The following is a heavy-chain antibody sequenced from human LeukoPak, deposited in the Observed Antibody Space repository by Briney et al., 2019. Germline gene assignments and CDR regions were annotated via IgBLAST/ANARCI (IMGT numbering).Heavy chain of an antibody. Sequence: AGSVKVSCKASGYTFTSYGVVWVRQAPGQGLEWMGWISGYNGNTNYAQKFQGRVTMTRDTSISTAYMELSRLRSDDTAVYYCARALRRDGYNLGYWGQGTLVTVSS. CDR2: ISGYNGNT. V-gene: IGHV1-18*01. CDR1: GYTFTSYG. D-gene: IGHD5-24*01. CDR3: ARALRRDGYNLGY. J-gene: IGHJ4*02.